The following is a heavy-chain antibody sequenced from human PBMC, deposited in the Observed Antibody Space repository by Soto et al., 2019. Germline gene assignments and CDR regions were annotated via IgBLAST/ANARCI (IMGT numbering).Heavy chain of an antibody. CDR3: AREGQAPYYYYGMDV. J-gene: IGHJ6*02. V-gene: IGHV1-18*01. Sequence: ASVKVSCKASGYTFTNFGISWVRQAPGQGLEWMGWISAYNGNTNYAQNFQGRVTMTTDTSTSTAYMELRSLRSDDTAVYYCAREGQAPYYYYGMDVWGQGTAVTVSS. CDR1: GYTFTNFG. CDR2: ISAYNGNT.